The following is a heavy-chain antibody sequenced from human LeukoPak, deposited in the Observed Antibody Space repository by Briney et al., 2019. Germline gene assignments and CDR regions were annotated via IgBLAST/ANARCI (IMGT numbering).Heavy chain of an antibody. CDR1: GFTFSSYG. CDR2: IRYDGSNK. CDR3: AKDGNSSWYFDY. Sequence: GGSLRLSCAASGFTFSSYGMHWVRQAPGKGLEWVAFIRYDGSNKYYADSVKGRFTISRDNSKNTLYLQMNSLRAEDTAVYYCAKDGNSSWYFDYWGQGTLVTVSS. V-gene: IGHV3-30*02. D-gene: IGHD6-13*01. J-gene: IGHJ4*02.